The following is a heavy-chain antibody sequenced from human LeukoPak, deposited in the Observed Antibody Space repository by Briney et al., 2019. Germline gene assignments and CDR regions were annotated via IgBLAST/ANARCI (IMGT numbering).Heavy chain of an antibody. CDR3: AKNGLGAVVKTD. CDR2: INTNTGNP. CDR1: GGTFSSYA. D-gene: IGHD3-22*01. Sequence: VASVKVSCKASGGTFSSYAMNWVRQAPGQGLEWMGWINTNTGNPTYAQGFTGRIVFSLDTSVSTAYLQISSLKAEDSAVYYCAKNGLGAVVKTDWGQGTLVTVSS. V-gene: IGHV7-4-1*02. J-gene: IGHJ4*02.